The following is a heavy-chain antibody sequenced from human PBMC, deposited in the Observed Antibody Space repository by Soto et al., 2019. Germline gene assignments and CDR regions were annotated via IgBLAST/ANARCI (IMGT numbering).Heavy chain of an antibody. CDR3: TTDLLGFGVSYYWWNDAFDI. D-gene: IGHD1-26*01. CDR1: GFTFSNAW. J-gene: IGHJ3*02. Sequence: GGSLRLSCAASGFTFSNAWMSWVRQAPGKGLEWVGRIKSKTDGGTTDYAAPVKGRFTISRDDSKNTLYLQMNSLKTEYTAVYYCTTDLLGFGVSYYWWNDAFDIWGQGTMVTVSS. V-gene: IGHV3-15*01. CDR2: IKSKTDGGTT.